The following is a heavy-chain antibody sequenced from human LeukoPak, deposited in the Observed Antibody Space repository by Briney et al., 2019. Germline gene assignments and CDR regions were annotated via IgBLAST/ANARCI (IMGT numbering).Heavy chain of an antibody. CDR1: GFTFSNYA. J-gene: IGHJ4*02. V-gene: IGHV3-23*01. CDR3: TTDRTTVVRY. D-gene: IGHD4-23*01. Sequence: GGSLRLSCAASGFTFSNYAMSWVRQAPGKGLEWVSGITASGGSTYYADSVKGRFTISRDNSRNTLYLQMNSLRAEDTAVYYCTTDRTTVVRYWGQGTLVTVSS. CDR2: ITASGGST.